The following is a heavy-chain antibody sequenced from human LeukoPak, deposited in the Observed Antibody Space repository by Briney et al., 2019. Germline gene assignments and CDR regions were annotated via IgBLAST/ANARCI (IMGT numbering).Heavy chain of an antibody. Sequence: ASVKVSCKASGGTFSSYAISWVRQAPGQGLEWMGIINPSGGSTSYAQKFQGRVTMTRDTSTSTVYMELSSLRSEDTAVYYCASSPSATSFGGNWGQGTLVTVSS. CDR3: ASSPSATSFGGN. CDR1: GGTFSSYA. J-gene: IGHJ4*02. V-gene: IGHV1-46*01. D-gene: IGHD3-3*01. CDR2: INPSGGST.